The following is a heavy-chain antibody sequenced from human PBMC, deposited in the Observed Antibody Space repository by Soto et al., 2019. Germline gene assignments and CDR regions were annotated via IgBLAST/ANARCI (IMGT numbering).Heavy chain of an antibody. CDR3: ARDISDYIWGSYRLYYMDV. CDR2: IKQDGSEK. V-gene: IGHV3-7*01. D-gene: IGHD3-16*02. J-gene: IGHJ6*03. Sequence: GGSLRLSCAASGFTFSSYWMSWVRQVPGKGLEWVANIKQDGSEKYYVDSVKGRFTISRDNAKNSLYLQMNSLRAEDTAVYYCARDISDYIWGSYRLYYMDVWGKGTTVTVSS. CDR1: GFTFSSYW.